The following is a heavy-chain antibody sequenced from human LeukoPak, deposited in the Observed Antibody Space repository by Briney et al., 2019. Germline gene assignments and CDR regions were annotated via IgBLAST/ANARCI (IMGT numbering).Heavy chain of an antibody. CDR3: ARDLTTVTTKAWDY. D-gene: IGHD4-17*01. Sequence: GGSLRLSGAASGFTFSPYSMNWVRQAPGKGLEWVSSISSSSTYIYYADSVKGRFTISRDNAKNSLYLQMNSLRAEDTAVHYCARDLTTVTTKAWDYWGQGTLVTVSS. J-gene: IGHJ4*02. V-gene: IGHV3-21*01. CDR2: ISSSSTYI. CDR1: GFTFSPYS.